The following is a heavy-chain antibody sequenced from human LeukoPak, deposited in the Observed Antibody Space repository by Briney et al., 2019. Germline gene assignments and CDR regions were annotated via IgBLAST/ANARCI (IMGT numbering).Heavy chain of an antibody. CDR1: GGSISTYY. J-gene: IGHJ4*02. CDR2: IYYSGST. CDR3: ARRGRDYDILTGYHNYFDY. V-gene: IGHV4-59*08. D-gene: IGHD3-9*01. Sequence: SETLSLTCSVSGGSISTYYWSWIRQPPGKGLEWIGYIYYSGSTNYNPSLKSRVTISVDTSKNQFSLKLSSVTAADTAVYYCARRGRDYDILTGYHNYFDYWGQGTLVTVSS.